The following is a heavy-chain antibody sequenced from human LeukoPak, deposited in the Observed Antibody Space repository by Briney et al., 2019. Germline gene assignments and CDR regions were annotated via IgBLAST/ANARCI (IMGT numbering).Heavy chain of an antibody. D-gene: IGHD2-2*01. CDR1: GFTFSSYW. CDR3: AREIVVVPAATPGILSYGIDV. Sequence: GGSLRLSCAASGFTFSSYWMSWVRQAPGKGLEWVANIKQDGSEKYYVDSVKGRFTISRDNAKNSLYLQMNSLRAEDTAVYYCAREIVVVPAATPGILSYGIDVWGQGTTVTVSS. CDR2: IKQDGSEK. V-gene: IGHV3-7*01. J-gene: IGHJ6*02.